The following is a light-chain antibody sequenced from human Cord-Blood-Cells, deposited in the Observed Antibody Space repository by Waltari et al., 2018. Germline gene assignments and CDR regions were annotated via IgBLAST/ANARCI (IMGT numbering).Light chain of an antibody. V-gene: IGLV8-61*01. J-gene: IGLJ3*02. Sequence: QPVVTQEPSFPVSPGGTVTLTCGLSSGSVSTSSYPRWYQQTPGQAPRTLIYSTNTRSSGVPDRFSGSILGNKAALTITGAQADDESDYYCVLYMGSGIWVFGGGTKLTVL. CDR1: SGSVSTSSY. CDR2: STN. CDR3: VLYMGSGIWV.